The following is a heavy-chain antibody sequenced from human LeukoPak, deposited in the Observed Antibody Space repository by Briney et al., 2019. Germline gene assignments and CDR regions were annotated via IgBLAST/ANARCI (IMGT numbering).Heavy chain of an antibody. CDR2: INPNSGGT. D-gene: IGHD2-2*01. V-gene: IGHV1-2*06. J-gene: IGHJ6*02. CDR1: GYTFTGYY. CDR3: ARDCSSTSCYVYGMDV. Sequence: AASVKVSCKASGYTFTGYYMHWVRQAPGQGLEWMGRINPNSGGTNYAQKFQGRVTMTRDTSISTAYMELSRLRSDDTAVYYCARDCSSTSCYVYGMDVWDQGTTVTVSS.